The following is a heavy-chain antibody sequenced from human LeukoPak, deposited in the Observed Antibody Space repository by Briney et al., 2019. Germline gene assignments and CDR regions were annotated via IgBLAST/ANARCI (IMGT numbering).Heavy chain of an antibody. V-gene: IGHV3-23*01. Sequence: GGSLRLSCAASGFTFSRYGMHWVRQAPGKGLEWVSAISGSGGSTYYADSVKGRFTISRDNSKNTLYLQMNSLRAEDTAVYYCAKTRRTTMVRGAKGWFDPWGQGTLVTVSS. CDR3: AKTRRTTMVRGAKGWFDP. J-gene: IGHJ5*02. D-gene: IGHD3-10*01. CDR1: GFTFSRYG. CDR2: ISGSGGST.